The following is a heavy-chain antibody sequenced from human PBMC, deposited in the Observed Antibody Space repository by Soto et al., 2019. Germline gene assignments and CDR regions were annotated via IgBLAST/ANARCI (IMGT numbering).Heavy chain of an antibody. CDR1: GYTFTSYD. CDR2: MNPNSGNT. V-gene: IGHV1-8*01. D-gene: IGHD2-15*01. J-gene: IGHJ4*02. CDR3: ARRLAYCSGGSCYRSPRPFDY. Sequence: ASVKVSCKASGYTFTSYDINWVRQATGQGLEWMGWMNPNSGNTGYAQKFQGRVTMTRNTSISTAYMELSSLRSEDTAVYYCARRLAYCSGGSCYRSPRPFDYWGQGTLVTV.